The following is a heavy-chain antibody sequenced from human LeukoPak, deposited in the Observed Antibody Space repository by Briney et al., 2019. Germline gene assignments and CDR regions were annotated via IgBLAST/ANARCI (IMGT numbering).Heavy chain of an antibody. D-gene: IGHD3-3*01. Sequence: GGSLRLSCAAPGFTFSSYAMSWVRQAPGKGLEWVATINQDGSEKYYVDSVKGRFTISRDNAKNSLFLQMNSLRAEDTAVYYCARDRITDFWSGYYTNYFDYWGQGTLVTVSS. CDR2: INQDGSEK. CDR3: ARDRITDFWSGYYTNYFDY. CDR1: GFTFSSYA. J-gene: IGHJ4*02. V-gene: IGHV3-7*01.